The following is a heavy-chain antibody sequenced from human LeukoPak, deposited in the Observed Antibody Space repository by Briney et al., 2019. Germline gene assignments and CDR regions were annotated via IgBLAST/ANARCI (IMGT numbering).Heavy chain of an antibody. CDR2: IFYSGST. CDR1: GDSIGSSSQF. V-gene: IGHV4-39*07. D-gene: IGHD1-26*01. J-gene: IGHJ5*01. Sequence: SETLSLPYNVSGDSIGSSSQFWRWIRQPPERALEWIGSIFYSGSTYCTPSLKSRVTMSLDTSKNQCSLRLTSVTAPDTAVYYCARQVAIVEPTDPNWFDSWGQGTLVTVSS. CDR3: ARQVAIVEPTDPNWFDS.